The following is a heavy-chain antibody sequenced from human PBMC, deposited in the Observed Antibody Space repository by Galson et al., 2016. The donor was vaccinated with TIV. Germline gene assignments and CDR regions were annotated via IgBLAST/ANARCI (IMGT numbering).Heavy chain of an antibody. CDR3: ARDVPCGGDCYFFDL. J-gene: IGHJ4*02. Sequence: CKASGDTFSNYVISWVRQAPGQGLKWMGGIIPIHGLSNHAQKFQGRLTVAADKLTSTVYMELSSLTSEDTAVYYCARDVPCGGDCYFFDLWGQGTRVTVSS. D-gene: IGHD2-21*02. CDR1: GDTFSNYV. CDR2: IIPIHGLS. V-gene: IGHV1-69*10.